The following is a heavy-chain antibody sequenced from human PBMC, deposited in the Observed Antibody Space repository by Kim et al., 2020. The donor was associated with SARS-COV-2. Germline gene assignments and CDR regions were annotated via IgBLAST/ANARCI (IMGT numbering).Heavy chain of an antibody. J-gene: IGHJ4*02. D-gene: IGHD3-22*01. Sequence: YAQKIPGRVTMTTDTSTSTAYMRLRSLRSDDTAVYYCARDPSRGVVVDDYWGQGTLVTVSS. CDR3: ARDPSRGVVVDDY. V-gene: IGHV1-18*01.